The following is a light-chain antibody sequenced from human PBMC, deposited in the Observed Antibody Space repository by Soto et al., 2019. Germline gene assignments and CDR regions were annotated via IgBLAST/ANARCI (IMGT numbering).Light chain of an antibody. CDR3: QQYGSYWT. J-gene: IGKJ1*01. CDR1: QSINRW. V-gene: IGKV1-5*01. CDR2: DAS. Sequence: IQMTQSPSTLSASIGDTVTITCRASQSINRWLAWYQQKPGEAPKLLIYDASSLESGVPSRFSGTGSETEFTLIIIRLQPDDFATYYCQQYGSYWTFGQGTKVEIK.